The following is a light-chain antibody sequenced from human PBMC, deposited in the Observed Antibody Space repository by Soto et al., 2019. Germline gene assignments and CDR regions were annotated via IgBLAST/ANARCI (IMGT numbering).Light chain of an antibody. J-gene: IGKJ5*01. CDR2: AAS. CDR1: QSISSY. CDR3: KQYNKGLPIT. V-gene: IGKV1-39*01. Sequence: DIHMPHSAKTLSASLGDTCTITCLASQSISSYLNWYQQKPGKAPKLLIYAASSLQSGVPSRFSGSGSGTEFTLTISSLQSEDFAVYYCKQYNKGLPITFGQGTRLDIK.